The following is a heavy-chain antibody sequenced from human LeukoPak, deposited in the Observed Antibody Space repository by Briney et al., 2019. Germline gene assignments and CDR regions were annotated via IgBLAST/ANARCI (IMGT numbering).Heavy chain of an antibody. Sequence: PGGSLRLSCAASGFTFGSSAMSWVRQAPGKGLEWVSAISGSGGSTYYADSVKGRFTISRDNSKNTLYLQMNSLRAEDTAVYYCAKCQGVLWFGEFLIWGQGTMVTVSS. D-gene: IGHD3-10*01. V-gene: IGHV3-23*01. CDR1: GFTFGSSA. J-gene: IGHJ3*02. CDR3: AKCQGVLWFGEFLI. CDR2: ISGSGGST.